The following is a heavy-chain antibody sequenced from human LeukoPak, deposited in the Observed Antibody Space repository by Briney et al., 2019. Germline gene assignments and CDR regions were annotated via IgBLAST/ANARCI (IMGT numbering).Heavy chain of an antibody. Sequence: GESLKISCKGSGYSFTSYWIGWVRQMPGKGLEWMGIIYPGDSDTRYSPSFQGQVTISADKSTSTAYLQWSSLKASDTAMYYCARLLYSYGPNYYYYYGMDVWGKGTTVTVSS. CDR1: GYSFTSYW. V-gene: IGHV5-51*01. D-gene: IGHD5-18*01. CDR3: ARLLYSYGPNYYYYYGMDV. J-gene: IGHJ6*04. CDR2: IYPGDSDT.